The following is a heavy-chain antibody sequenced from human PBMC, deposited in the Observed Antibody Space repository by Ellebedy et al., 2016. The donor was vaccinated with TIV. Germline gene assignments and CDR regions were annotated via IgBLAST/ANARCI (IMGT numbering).Heavy chain of an antibody. CDR1: GYTFPGYY. D-gene: IGHD1-20*01. V-gene: IGHV1-2*02. Sequence: AASVKVSCKAAGYTFPGYYMHWVRQAPGQGLEWMGWINPNSGATNYTQELHGRVAFTRDTSISTAYLELSSLTSDDTAVYYCATGGRLSATRGRNWPFDYWGQGTLVSVS. CDR3: ATGGRLSATRGRNWPFDY. J-gene: IGHJ4*02. CDR2: INPNSGAT.